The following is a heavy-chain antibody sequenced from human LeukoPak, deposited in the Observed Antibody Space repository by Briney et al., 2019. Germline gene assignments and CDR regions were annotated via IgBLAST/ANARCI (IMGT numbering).Heavy chain of an antibody. CDR3: ARERNHCSSTSCYGFFDY. CDR2: INHSGST. D-gene: IGHD2-2*01. J-gene: IGHJ4*02. V-gene: IGHV4-34*01. Sequence: SETLSLTCAVYGGSFSGYYWSWIRQPPGKGLEWIGEINHSGSTNYNPSPKSRVTISVDTSKNQFSLKLSSVTAADTAVYYCARERNHCSSTSCYGFFDYWGQGTLVTVSS. CDR1: GGSFSGYY.